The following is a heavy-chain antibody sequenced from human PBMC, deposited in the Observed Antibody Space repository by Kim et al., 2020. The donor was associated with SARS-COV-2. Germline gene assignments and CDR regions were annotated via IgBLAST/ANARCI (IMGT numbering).Heavy chain of an antibody. D-gene: IGHD2-8*01. J-gene: IGHJ3*01. V-gene: IGHV3-11*05. CDR3: ARDSATCNGCAFDV. Sequence: EDAVKGRFTIARATARNSLLLQMSSLRTEDTALYYCARDSATCNGCAFDVWGQGTMVTVSS.